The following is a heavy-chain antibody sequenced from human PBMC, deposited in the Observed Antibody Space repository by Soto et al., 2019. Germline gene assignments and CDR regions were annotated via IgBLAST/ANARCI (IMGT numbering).Heavy chain of an antibody. CDR3: ARVWRGDYYYYYMDV. Sequence: GGSLRLSFAASGFTFSSYGMHWVRQAPGKGLEWVAVIWYDGSNKYYADSVKGRFTISRDNSKNTLYLQMNSLRAEDTAVYYCARVWRGDYYYYYMDVWGKGTTVTVSS. CDR1: GFTFSSYG. V-gene: IGHV3-33*01. J-gene: IGHJ6*03. CDR2: IWYDGSNK. D-gene: IGHD3-3*01.